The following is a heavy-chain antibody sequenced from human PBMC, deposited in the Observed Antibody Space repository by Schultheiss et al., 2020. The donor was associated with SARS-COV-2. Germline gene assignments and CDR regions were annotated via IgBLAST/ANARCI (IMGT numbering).Heavy chain of an antibody. CDR2: ISSSSSTI. D-gene: IGHD7-27*01. Sequence: GGSLRLSCAASGFTFSNAWMHWIRQAPGKGLEWVSSISSSSSTIYYADSVKGRFTISRDNAKNSLYLQMNSLRAEDTAVYYCARDDELTGDRVYYYYMDVWGKGTTVTVSS. CDR1: GFTFSNAW. V-gene: IGHV3-48*01. CDR3: ARDDELTGDRVYYYYMDV. J-gene: IGHJ6*03.